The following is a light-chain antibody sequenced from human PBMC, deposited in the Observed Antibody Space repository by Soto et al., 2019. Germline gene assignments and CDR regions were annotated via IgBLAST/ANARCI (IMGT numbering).Light chain of an antibody. J-gene: IGKJ4*01. V-gene: IGKV1-8*01. Sequence: AIRMTQSPSSLSASTGDRVTITCRASQGISSYLAWYQQKPGKAPKLLIYAASTLQSGVPSRFSGSGSGPDFTLTISCLQSEDFATYYCQQYYSYPLTFGGGTKV. CDR2: AAS. CDR3: QQYYSYPLT. CDR1: QGISSY.